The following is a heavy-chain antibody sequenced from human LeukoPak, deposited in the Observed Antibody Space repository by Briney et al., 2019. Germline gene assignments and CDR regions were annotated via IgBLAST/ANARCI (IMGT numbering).Heavy chain of an antibody. CDR2: IYYSGST. J-gene: IGHJ3*02. Sequence: PSETLSLICTVSGGSISSYYWSWSRQPPGKGLEWIGYIYYSGSTNYNPSLKSRVTISVDTSKNQFSLKLSSVTAADTAVYYCARVPRYCSGGSCYMSRDDAFDIWGQGTMATVSS. CDR3: ARVPRYCSGGSCYMSRDDAFDI. V-gene: IGHV4-59*01. D-gene: IGHD2-15*01. CDR1: GGSISSYY.